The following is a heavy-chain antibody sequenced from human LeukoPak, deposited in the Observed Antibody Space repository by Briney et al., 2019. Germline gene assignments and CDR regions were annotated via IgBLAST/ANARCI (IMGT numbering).Heavy chain of an antibody. J-gene: IGHJ4*03. CDR3: ARSSRRYCGGGGCFGY. CDR2: IYYSGST. V-gene: IGHV4-59*01. D-gene: IGHD2-15*01. Sequence: SETLSLTCSVSDGSINSYYWSWIRQPPGTGLGWIGYIYYSGSTNYNPSLKSRVTMSVDASQNQFSLKLSSVTAADTAVYYCARSSRRYCGGGGCFGYWGQGTLVTVSS. CDR1: DGSINSYY.